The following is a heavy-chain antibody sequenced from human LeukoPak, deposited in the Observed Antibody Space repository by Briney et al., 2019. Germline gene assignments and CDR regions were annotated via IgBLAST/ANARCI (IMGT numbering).Heavy chain of an antibody. D-gene: IGHD3-10*01. Sequence: GGSLRLSCAASGFTFSSYAMHWVRQAPGKGLEWVAIISYDGSYKYYADSVKGRFTISRDNSKNTLYLQVNSLRAEDTAVYYCARGSNYYGSGPFDPWGQGTLVTVSS. CDR1: GFTFSSYA. J-gene: IGHJ5*02. CDR3: ARGSNYYGSGPFDP. V-gene: IGHV3-30*04. CDR2: ISYDGSYK.